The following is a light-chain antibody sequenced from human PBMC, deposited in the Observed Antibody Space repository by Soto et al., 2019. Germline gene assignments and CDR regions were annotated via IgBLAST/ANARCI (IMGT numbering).Light chain of an antibody. CDR3: QHYNDWPPTWT. CDR2: GAS. V-gene: IGKV3-15*01. CDR1: QSVSSK. J-gene: IGKJ1*01. Sequence: EIVMTQSPATLSVSPGERATLSCRASQSVSSKLDWYQQKPGQAPRVLIYGASTRGTGIPARFSGSGSGTEFTLTISSLQSEDFAVYFCQHYNDWPPTWTFGQGTRVEIK.